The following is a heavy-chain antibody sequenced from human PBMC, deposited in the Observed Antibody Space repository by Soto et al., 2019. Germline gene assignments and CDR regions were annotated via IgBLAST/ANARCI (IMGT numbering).Heavy chain of an antibody. CDR1: GYTFTSYG. D-gene: IGHD2-2*01. CDR2: ISAYNGNT. CDR3: ARGGDIVVVPAALDYYYMDV. V-gene: IGHV1-18*01. J-gene: IGHJ6*03. Sequence: QVQLVQSGAEVKKPGASVKVSCKASGYTFTSYGISWVRQAPGHGLEGMGWISAYNGNTNYAQNLQGRVTMTTATSTSTAYMELRSLRSDDTAVYYCARGGDIVVVPAALDYYYMDVWGKGTTVTVSS.